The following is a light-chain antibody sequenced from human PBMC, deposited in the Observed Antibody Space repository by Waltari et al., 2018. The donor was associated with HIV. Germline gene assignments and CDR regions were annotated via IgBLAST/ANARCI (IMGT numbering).Light chain of an antibody. Sequence: QSALTQPASVSGSPGQSITITCTGTSADIGASNHVSWYQQYPNGSPKLLIFEVRNRPSGVSGRFSASKSGNTASLTITGLQSDDEADYYCASYTRQISVAFGGGTRVTV. J-gene: IGLJ2*01. V-gene: IGLV2-14*01. CDR1: SADIGASNH. CDR2: EVR. CDR3: ASYTRQISVA.